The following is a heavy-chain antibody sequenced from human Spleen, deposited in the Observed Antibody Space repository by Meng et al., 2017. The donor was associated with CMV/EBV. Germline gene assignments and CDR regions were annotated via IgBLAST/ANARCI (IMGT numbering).Heavy chain of an antibody. Sequence: GESLKISCAASGFTFSSYAMSLVRQAPGKGLEWVSAISGSGGTTYYADSVKGRFTISRDNSKNTLYLQMNSLRAEDTAVYYCARSLSTVNHYYFDSWGQGTLVTVSS. V-gene: IGHV3-23*01. CDR1: GFTFSSYA. CDR2: ISGSGGTT. D-gene: IGHD4-17*01. CDR3: ARSLSTVNHYYFDS. J-gene: IGHJ4*02.